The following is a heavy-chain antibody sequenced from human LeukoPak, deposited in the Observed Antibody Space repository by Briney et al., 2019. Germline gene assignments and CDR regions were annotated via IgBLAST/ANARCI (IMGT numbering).Heavy chain of an antibody. D-gene: IGHD4-17*01. Sequence: ASVKVSCKASGYTFTSHYMHWVRRAPGQGLEWMGIINPSVGSASYAQKFQGWVTMTRDTSISTAYMELSRLRSDDTAVYYCARGRDYGDPTFDYWGQGTLDTVSS. CDR1: GYTFTSHY. CDR2: INPSVGSA. J-gene: IGHJ4*02. CDR3: ARGRDYGDPTFDY. V-gene: IGHV1-46*01.